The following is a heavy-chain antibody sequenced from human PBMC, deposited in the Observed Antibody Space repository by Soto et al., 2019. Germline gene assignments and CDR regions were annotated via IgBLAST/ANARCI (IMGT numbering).Heavy chain of an antibody. CDR3: ARGYCSGGSCYDFDY. CDR2: IIPIFGTA. V-gene: IGHV1-69*13. D-gene: IGHD2-15*01. J-gene: IGHJ4*02. Sequence: GASVKVSCKASGGTFSSYAISWLRQAPGQGLEWMGGIIPIFGTANYAQKFQGRVTITADESTSTAYMELSSLRSEDTAVYYCARGYCSGGSCYDFDYWGQRTLVTVS. CDR1: GGTFSSYA.